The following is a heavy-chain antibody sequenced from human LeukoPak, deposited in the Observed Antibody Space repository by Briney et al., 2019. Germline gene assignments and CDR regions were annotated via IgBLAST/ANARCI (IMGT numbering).Heavy chain of an antibody. CDR1: GYTFSSYD. CDR3: AREEGTIFGVVTNFDY. V-gene: IGHV1-18*01. D-gene: IGHD3-3*01. CDR2: ISAYNGNT. Sequence: ASVKVSCKASGYTFSSYDINWVRQATGQGLEWMGWISAYNGNTNYAQKLQGRVTMTTDTSTSTAYMELRSLRSDDTAVYYCAREEGTIFGVVTNFDYWGQGTLVTVSS. J-gene: IGHJ4*02.